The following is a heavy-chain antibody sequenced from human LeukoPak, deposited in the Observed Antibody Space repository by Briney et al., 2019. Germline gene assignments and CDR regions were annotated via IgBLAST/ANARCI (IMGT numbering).Heavy chain of an antibody. CDR1: GYTLTELS. Sequence: ASVKVSCKVSGYTLTELSMHWVRQAPGKGLEWMGGFDPEDGETTYAQRFQGRVTMTEDTSTDTAYMELSSLRSEDTAVYYCATVCYDSSGYYWDYWGQGTLVTVSS. D-gene: IGHD3-22*01. CDR3: ATVCYDSSGYYWDY. CDR2: FDPEDGET. J-gene: IGHJ4*02. V-gene: IGHV1-24*01.